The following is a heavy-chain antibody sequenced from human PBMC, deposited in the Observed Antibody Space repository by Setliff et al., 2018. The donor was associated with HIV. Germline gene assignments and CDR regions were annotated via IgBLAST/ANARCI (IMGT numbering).Heavy chain of an antibody. CDR1: GFTFSNYA. Sequence: PGGSLRLSCAASGFTFSNYAMSWVRQAPGEGLEWVSAILSTGERTFYADSVKGRFTISRDNSKNTVYLQMNSLRAEDTAEYYCAYYSLGNFYLGYYYYHGMDVWGQGTTVTVSS. CDR3: AYYSLGNFYLGYYYYHGMDV. D-gene: IGHD3-10*01. V-gene: IGHV3-23*01. CDR2: ILSTGERT. J-gene: IGHJ6*02.